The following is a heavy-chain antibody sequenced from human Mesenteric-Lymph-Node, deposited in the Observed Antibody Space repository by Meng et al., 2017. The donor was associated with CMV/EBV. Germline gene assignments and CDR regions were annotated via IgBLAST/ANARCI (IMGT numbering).Heavy chain of an antibody. V-gene: IGHV4-61*01. CDR3: ASTSSWGYYYYGMDV. CDR2: INHSGST. D-gene: IGHD6-13*01. J-gene: IGHJ6*02. Sequence: SETLSLTCTVSGGSVSSGSYYWSWIRQPPGKGLEWIGEINHSGSTNYNPSLKSRVTISVDTSKNQFSLKLSSVTAADTAVYYCASTSSWGYYYYGMDVWGQGTTVTVSS. CDR1: GGSVSSGSYY.